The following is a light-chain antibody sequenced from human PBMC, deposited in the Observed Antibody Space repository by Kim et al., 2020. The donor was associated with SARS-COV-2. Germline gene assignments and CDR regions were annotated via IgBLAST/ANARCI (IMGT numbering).Light chain of an antibody. V-gene: IGKV1-5*01. CDR3: QQYSLYPWA. CDR1: QSVSNH. CDR2: DSS. Sequence: DIQMTQSPSSLSASVGDRVTITCRASQSVSNHLAWFQQQPGEPPKLLIYDSSTMESGVPSRFNGRGSGTEFSLTITSLQADDFATYYCQQYSLYPWAFGQGTKVDIK. J-gene: IGKJ1*01.